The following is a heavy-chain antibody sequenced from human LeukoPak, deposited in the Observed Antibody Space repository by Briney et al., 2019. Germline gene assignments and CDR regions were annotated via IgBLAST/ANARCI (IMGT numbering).Heavy chain of an antibody. Sequence: GGSLRLSCAASGFTFSNYAMTWVRRAPGKGLECVASTNEAGGDKLYVDSVKGRFTISRDNSKNSLSLQMNSLTAEDTAIYYCAIATTGRGAFGSWGQGTLVSVSS. CDR2: TNEAGGDK. CDR3: AIATTGRGAFGS. CDR1: GFTFSNYA. J-gene: IGHJ4*02. D-gene: IGHD1-1*01. V-gene: IGHV3-7*01.